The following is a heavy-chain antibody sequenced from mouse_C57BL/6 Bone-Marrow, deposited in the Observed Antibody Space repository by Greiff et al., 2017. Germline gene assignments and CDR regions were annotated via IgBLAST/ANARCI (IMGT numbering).Heavy chain of an antibody. V-gene: IGHV1-64*01. D-gene: IGHD2-4*01. J-gene: IGHJ4*01. CDR2: MHPNGGSP. CDR3: ARSYDYDDYTMSC. CDR1: GYTFTNYW. Sequence: QVQLQQPGAELVKPGASVKLSCQASGYTFTNYWMHWVKQRPGQGLEWIGMMHPNGGSPDYNEKFKSEATLSVDKSARTAYMELSSLTSEDSAVYYSARSYDYDDYTMSCGRQGTAVTVSS.